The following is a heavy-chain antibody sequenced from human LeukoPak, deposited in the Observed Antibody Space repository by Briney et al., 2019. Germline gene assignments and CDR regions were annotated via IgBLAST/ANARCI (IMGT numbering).Heavy chain of an antibody. CDR3: AIGDYYGSGSYDY. V-gene: IGHV1-69*02. CDR1: GGTVSSYT. Sequence: SVNVSCKASGGTVSSYTISWVRQAPGQGLEWMGRIIPILGIANYAQKFQGRVTITADKSTSTAYMELSSLRSEDTAVYYCAIGDYYGSGSYDYWGQGTLVTVSS. CDR2: IIPILGIA. D-gene: IGHD3-10*01. J-gene: IGHJ4*02.